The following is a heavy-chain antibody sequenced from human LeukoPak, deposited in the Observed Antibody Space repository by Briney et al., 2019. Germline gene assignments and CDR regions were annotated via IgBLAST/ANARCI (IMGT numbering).Heavy chain of an antibody. CDR1: GGSISSSSYY. D-gene: IGHD3-10*01. CDR2: IYYSGST. Sequence: SETLSLTFTVSGGSISSSSYYWGWIRQPPGKGLEWIGSIYYSGSTYYNPSLKSRVTISVDTSKNQFSLKLSSVTAADTAVYYCARGQPQDYYGSGSYPDYWGQGTLVTVSS. CDR3: ARGQPQDYYGSGSYPDY. J-gene: IGHJ4*02. V-gene: IGHV4-39*01.